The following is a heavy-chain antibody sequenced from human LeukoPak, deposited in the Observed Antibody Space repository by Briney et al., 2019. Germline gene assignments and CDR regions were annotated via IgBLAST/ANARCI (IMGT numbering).Heavy chain of an antibody. CDR1: GGSISSYY. V-gene: IGHV4-59*01. D-gene: IGHD5-12*01. CDR2: VYYSGST. J-gene: IGHJ4*02. CDR3: ARESNSGYDYRY. Sequence: SETLSLTCTVSGGSISSYYWSWIRQPPGKGLEWIGYVYYSGSTNYNPSLKSRVTISVDTSKNQFSLKLSSVTAADTAVYYCARESNSGYDYRYWGQGTLVTVSS.